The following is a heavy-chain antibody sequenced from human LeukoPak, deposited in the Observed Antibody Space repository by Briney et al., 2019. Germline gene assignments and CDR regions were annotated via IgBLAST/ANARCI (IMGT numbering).Heavy chain of an antibody. J-gene: IGHJ4*02. CDR3: ARDREIVPAATDGCYSSNFDY. Sequence: GGSLRLSCAASGFTFSTYAMTWVRQAPGKGLEWVAVISYDGSNKYYANSVKGRFTISRDNSKNTLYLQMNSLKTEDTAVYYCARDREIVPAATDGCYSSNFDYWGQGTLVTVSS. V-gene: IGHV3-30-3*01. D-gene: IGHD2-2*01. CDR2: ISYDGSNK. CDR1: GFTFSTYA.